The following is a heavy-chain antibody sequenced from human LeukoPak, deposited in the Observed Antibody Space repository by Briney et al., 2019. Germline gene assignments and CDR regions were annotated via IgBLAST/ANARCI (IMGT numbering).Heavy chain of an antibody. CDR1: GYTFTSYC. J-gene: IGHJ4*02. V-gene: IGHV1-46*01. Sequence: ASVKVSCKPSGYTFTSYCMHWVRQAPGQGLEWMGIINPSGGSTSYVQKFQGRVTMTRDTSTSTVYMELSSLRSEDTAVYYCARGRDGYKDFDYWGQGTLVTVSS. D-gene: IGHD5-24*01. CDR3: ARGRDGYKDFDY. CDR2: INPSGGST.